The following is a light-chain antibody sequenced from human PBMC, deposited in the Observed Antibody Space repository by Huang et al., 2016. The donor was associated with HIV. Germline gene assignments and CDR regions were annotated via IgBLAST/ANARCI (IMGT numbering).Light chain of an antibody. CDR1: PSISNS. CDR3: QQSYSSSWT. J-gene: IGKJ1*01. CDR2: AAS. V-gene: IGKV1-39*01. Sequence: DIQMTQSPSSLSASIGDRVTITCRASPSISNSLNWYQHKPGKAPKLLIYAASSLQSGVPSRFSGSGSGTDFTLTISSLQPEDFATYYCQQSYSSSWTFGHGTKVEIK.